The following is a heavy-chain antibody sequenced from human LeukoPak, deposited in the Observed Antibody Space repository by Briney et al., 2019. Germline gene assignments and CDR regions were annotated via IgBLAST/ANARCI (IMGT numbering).Heavy chain of an antibody. D-gene: IGHD2-21*02. J-gene: IGHJ4*02. Sequence: PSETLSLTCTVSGDSISSGGYYWSWIRQHPGKGLEWIGYIYYSGSTYYNPSLKSRVTISVDTSKNQFSLKLSSVTAADTAVYYCARYCGGDCYSGNYFDYWGQGTLVTVSS. CDR1: GDSISSGGYY. CDR3: ARYCGGDCYSGNYFDY. CDR2: IYYSGST. V-gene: IGHV4-31*03.